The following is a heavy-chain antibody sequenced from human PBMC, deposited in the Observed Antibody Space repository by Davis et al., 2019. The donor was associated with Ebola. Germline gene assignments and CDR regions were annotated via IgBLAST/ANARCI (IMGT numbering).Heavy chain of an antibody. CDR2: IYYSGTSV. CDR3: ARDGSTWTQGRFDL. D-gene: IGHD2-15*01. Sequence: PSETLSLTCTVSGDSLSGYFWNWIRQSPGKGLEWIGYIYYSGTSVHYNPSLKRRAAMSVDASKNQLTLTLTSVTAADTAVYYCARDGSTWTQGRFDLWGQGILVTVSS. CDR1: GDSLSGYF. J-gene: IGHJ5*02. V-gene: IGHV4-59*01.